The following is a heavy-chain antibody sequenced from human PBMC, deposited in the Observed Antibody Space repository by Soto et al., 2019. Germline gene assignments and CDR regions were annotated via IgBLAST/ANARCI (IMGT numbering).Heavy chain of an antibody. J-gene: IGHJ5*02. V-gene: IGHV1-69*04. CDR3: ARDRRGYCSSTSCYARKNWFDP. Sequence: GASVKVSCKASGGTFSSYTISWVRQAPGQGLEWMGRIIPILGIANYAQKFQGRVTITADKSTSTAYMELSSLRSEDTAVYYCARDRRGYCSSTSCYARKNWFDPWGQGTLVTVSS. CDR2: IIPILGIA. CDR1: GGTFSSYT. D-gene: IGHD2-2*01.